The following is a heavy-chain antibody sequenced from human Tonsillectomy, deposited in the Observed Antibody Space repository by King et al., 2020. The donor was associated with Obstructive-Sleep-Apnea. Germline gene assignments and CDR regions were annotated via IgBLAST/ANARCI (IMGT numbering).Heavy chain of an antibody. D-gene: IGHD2-21*02. CDR3: VRWDFEYCGVDCPLDAFDV. V-gene: IGHV3-48*01. Sequence: EVQLVESGGGLVQPGGSLRLSCAASGFTFRGYSMNWVRQAPGRGLEWVSYISGSSTTIYYADSVKGRFTISRDNAKNSLHLQMNSLRTEDAAVYYCVRWDFEYCGVDCPLDAFDVWGHGTTVTVSS. CDR2: ISGSSTTI. J-gene: IGHJ3*01. CDR1: GFTFRGYS.